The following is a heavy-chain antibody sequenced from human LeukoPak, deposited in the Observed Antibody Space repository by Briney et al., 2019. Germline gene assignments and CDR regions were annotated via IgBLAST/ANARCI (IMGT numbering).Heavy chain of an antibody. CDR2: INPSGGST. CDR3: ARDRKGYYGDI. CDR1: GYTFISYY. J-gene: IGHJ4*02. V-gene: IGHV1-46*01. Sequence: RASVKVSCKASGYTFISYYMHWVRQAPGQGLEWMGIINPSGGSTSYAQKFQGRVTMTRDTSTSTVYMELSSLRSDDTAVYYCARDRKGYYGDIWGQGTLVTVSS.